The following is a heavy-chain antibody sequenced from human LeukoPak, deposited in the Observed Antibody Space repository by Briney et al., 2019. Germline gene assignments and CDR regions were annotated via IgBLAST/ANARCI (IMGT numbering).Heavy chain of an antibody. CDR3: ARDLHYYVAMDV. CDR2: INHSGST. J-gene: IGHJ6*02. D-gene: IGHD3-10*02. CDR1: GGSFSGYY. V-gene: IGHV4-34*01. Sequence: SETLSLTCAVYGGSFSGYYWSWIRQPPGKGLEWIGEINHSGSTNYKPSLKSRVTISVDTSKNQFSLKLSSVTAADTALYYCARDLHYYVAMDVWGQGTTVTVSS.